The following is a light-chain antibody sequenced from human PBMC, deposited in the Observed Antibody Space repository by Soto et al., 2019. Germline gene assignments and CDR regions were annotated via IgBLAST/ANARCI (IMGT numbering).Light chain of an antibody. CDR3: QKYDSWPPLFT. Sequence: EIIMTQSPATLSVSPGERATLSCRASQSVSSNLAWYRQRPGQAPRLLIYGTSTRATGIPDRFSGSGSGTEFTLTISSLQSEDFAVYYCQKYDSWPPLFTFGPGTKVDLK. CDR2: GTS. CDR1: QSVSSN. J-gene: IGKJ3*01. V-gene: IGKV3-15*01.